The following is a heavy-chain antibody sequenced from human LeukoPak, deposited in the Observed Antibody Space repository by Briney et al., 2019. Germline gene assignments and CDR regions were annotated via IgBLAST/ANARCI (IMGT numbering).Heavy chain of an antibody. CDR1: GDSIGSDDYY. Sequence: SQTLSLTCTVSGDSIGSDDYYWGWIRQPPGKGLEWIGYIYYTAGTYYNPSLQSRISLSVDTSKNQFSLKLGSVTAADTAMYYCARGRRSGETAIRDWGQGTLVTVSS. J-gene: IGHJ4*02. CDR2: IYYTAGT. D-gene: IGHD6-25*01. V-gene: IGHV4-30-4*01. CDR3: ARGRRSGETAIRD.